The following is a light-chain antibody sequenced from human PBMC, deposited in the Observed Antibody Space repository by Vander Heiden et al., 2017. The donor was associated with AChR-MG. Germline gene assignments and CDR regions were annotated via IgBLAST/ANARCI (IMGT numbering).Light chain of an antibody. J-gene: IGKJ2*01. CDR2: GAS. CDR3: QQYGSSPYT. V-gene: IGKV3-20*01. CDR1: QSVSSSY. Sequence: DTVLTQSPGTLSFSPGERATPSCRASQSVSSSYLAWYQQKPGQAPRLLIYGASSRATGIPDRFSGSGSGTDFTLTISRLEPEDFAVYYCQQYGSSPYTFGQGTKLEIK.